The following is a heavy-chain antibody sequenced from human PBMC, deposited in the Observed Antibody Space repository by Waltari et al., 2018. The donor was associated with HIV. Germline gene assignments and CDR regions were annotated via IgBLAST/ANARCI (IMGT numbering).Heavy chain of an antibody. V-gene: IGHV1-69*13. CDR3: ASHGTYGDVFDY. Sequence: QVQLVQSGAEVKKPGSSVKVSCKASGGTFSSYAISWVRQAPGQGLEWMGGIIPIFGTANYAQKCQGRVTITADESTSTAYMERSSLRAEDTAVYYCASHGTYGDVFDYWGQGTLVTVSS. CDR1: GGTFSSYA. CDR2: IIPIFGTA. D-gene: IGHD4-17*01. J-gene: IGHJ4*02.